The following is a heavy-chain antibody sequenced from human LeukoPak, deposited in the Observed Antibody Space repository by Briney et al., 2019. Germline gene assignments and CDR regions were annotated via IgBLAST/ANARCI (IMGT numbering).Heavy chain of an antibody. D-gene: IGHD2-15*01. Sequence: SVKVSCKASGGTFSSYAISWVRQAPGQGLEWMGGIIPIFGTANYAQKFQGRVTITADESTSTAYMELSSLGSEDTAVYYCVMGYCSGGSCATGYFQHWGQGTLVTVSS. CDR2: IIPIFGTA. CDR3: VMGYCSGGSCATGYFQH. V-gene: IGHV1-69*01. CDR1: GGTFSSYA. J-gene: IGHJ1*01.